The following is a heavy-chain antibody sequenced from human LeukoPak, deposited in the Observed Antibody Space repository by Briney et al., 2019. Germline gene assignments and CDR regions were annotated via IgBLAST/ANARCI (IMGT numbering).Heavy chain of an antibody. Sequence: SGPTLVKPTQTLTLTCTFSGFLLTTTGVGVGWVRQPPGKTLEWLALIYWDDDKRYSPSLKSRLTISKDTSKDQVVLTMTNMDAMDTGTYFCAHNHQWQPLGYWGQGILVTVSS. CDR2: IYWDDDK. CDR3: AHNHQWQPLGY. CDR1: GFLLTTTGVG. D-gene: IGHD6-19*01. V-gene: IGHV2-5*02. J-gene: IGHJ4*02.